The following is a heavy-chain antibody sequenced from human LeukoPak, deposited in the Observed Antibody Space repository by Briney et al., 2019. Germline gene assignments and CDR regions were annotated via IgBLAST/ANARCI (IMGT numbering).Heavy chain of an antibody. CDR2: IYGDGTT. Sequence: PGGSLRLSCAASGFTVRNYCMSWVRQAPGKGLEWDAVIYGDGTTYYADSVKGRFTISSDTLKNTLSLQMDSQRAADTAMYYCARGSPVASGRYSIYSSWGQGTLVTVSP. D-gene: IGHD3-10*01. CDR3: ARGSPVASGRYSIYSS. J-gene: IGHJ5*02. CDR1: GFTVRNYC. V-gene: IGHV3-53*01.